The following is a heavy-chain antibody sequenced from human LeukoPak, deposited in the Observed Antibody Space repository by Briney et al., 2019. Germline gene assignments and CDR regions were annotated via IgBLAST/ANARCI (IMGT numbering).Heavy chain of an antibody. V-gene: IGHV3-49*04. D-gene: IGHD1-26*01. CDR1: GFTFGDYA. Sequence: GGSLRLSCTGSGFTFGDYAMNWVRQAPGKGLEWVGVITSKAYGGTIEYGPSVKGRFTISRDDSKSIAYLQMNSLKTEDTAVYYCARVRLSGTPPFYDYWGQGTLVTVSS. CDR3: ARVRLSGTPPFYDY. J-gene: IGHJ4*02. CDR2: ITSKAYGGTI.